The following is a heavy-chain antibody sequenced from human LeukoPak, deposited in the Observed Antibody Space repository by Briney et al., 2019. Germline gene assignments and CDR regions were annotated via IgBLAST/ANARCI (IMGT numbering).Heavy chain of an antibody. CDR3: ARDQEKLLWFGEKQFDY. V-gene: IGHV3-21*01. CDR1: GLTFSRYS. D-gene: IGHD3-10*01. Sequence: SGGSLRLSCAASGLTFSRYSMNWVRQAPGKGLEWVSSISSSSSYIYYADSVKGRFTISRDNAKNSLYPQMNSLRAEDTAVYYCARDQEKLLWFGEKQFDYWGQGTLVTVSS. J-gene: IGHJ4*02. CDR2: ISSSSSYI.